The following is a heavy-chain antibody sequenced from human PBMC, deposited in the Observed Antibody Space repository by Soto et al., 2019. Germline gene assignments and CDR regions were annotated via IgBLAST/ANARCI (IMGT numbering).Heavy chain of an antibody. V-gene: IGHV1-18*01. J-gene: IGHJ4*02. CDR1: GYTFTSYG. CDR2: ISAHNGNT. CDR3: ARGRYGDY. Sequence: QVHLVQSGAEVKKPGASVKVSCKASGYTFTSYGITCVRQAPGQGLEWMGWISAHNGNTDYAQKLQGRVIVTRDTSTSTAYMELRSLISDDPAVYYCARGRYGDYWGQGALVTVSS. D-gene: IGHD1-1*01.